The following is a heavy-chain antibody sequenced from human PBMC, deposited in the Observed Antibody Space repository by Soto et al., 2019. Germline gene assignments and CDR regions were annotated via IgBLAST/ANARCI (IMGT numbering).Heavy chain of an antibody. Sequence: GGSLRLSCAASGFTFSSYAMSWVRQAPGKGLEWVSAISGSGGGTYYADSVKGRFTISRDNSKNTLYLQMNSLRAEDTAVYYCAKSGXRGGAAHYYYYYYGMDVWGQGTTVTVSS. D-gene: IGHD6-6*01. CDR1: GFTFSSYA. CDR2: ISGSGGGT. J-gene: IGHJ6*02. CDR3: AKSGXRGGAAHYYYYYYGMDV. V-gene: IGHV3-23*01.